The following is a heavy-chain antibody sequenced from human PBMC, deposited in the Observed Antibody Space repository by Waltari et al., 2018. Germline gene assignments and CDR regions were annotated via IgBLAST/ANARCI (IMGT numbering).Heavy chain of an antibody. CDR1: GYSFTSYW. Sequence: EVQLVQSGAEVKTPGESLKSAWKGSGYSFTSYWSGWVRQMPGKGLEWMGIIYPGDSDTSYGPSFQGQVTIAADKSISTAYLQWSSLKASDTAMYYCARTSHYYDSSGYYRHWGQGTLVTVSS. J-gene: IGHJ4*02. D-gene: IGHD3-22*01. CDR2: IYPGDSDT. V-gene: IGHV5-51*01. CDR3: ARTSHYYDSSGYYRH.